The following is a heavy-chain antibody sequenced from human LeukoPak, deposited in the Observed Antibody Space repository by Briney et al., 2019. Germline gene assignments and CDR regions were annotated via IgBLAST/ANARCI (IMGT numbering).Heavy chain of an antibody. D-gene: IGHD6-13*01. V-gene: IGHV4-59*01. J-gene: IGHJ5*02. CDR1: GGSISSYY. Sequence: SETLSITCIVAGGSISSYYWSWVRQPPGKGLERNGDIYYSGSTKYNPSLKSRVTISVDTSKTQFSLRLSSVTAADTAVYYCARGAASATGDWFDPWGQGTLVTVSS. CDR3: ARGAASATGDWFDP. CDR2: IYYSGST.